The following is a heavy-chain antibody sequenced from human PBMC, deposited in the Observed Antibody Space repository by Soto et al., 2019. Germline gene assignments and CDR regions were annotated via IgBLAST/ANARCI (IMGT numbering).Heavy chain of an antibody. CDR2: IGVSSSYI. V-gene: IGHV3-21*01. J-gene: IGHJ4*02. D-gene: IGHD5-18*01. Sequence: EVQLVESGGGLVKPGESLRLSCAASGFTFSSYNMNWVRLAPGKGLEWVSSIGVSSSYIYYADSVKGRFTISRDNAKNSLYLQMSSLRAEDTAVYYCATLGGYTFGTADFDYWGQGTLVTVSS. CDR3: ATLGGYTFGTADFDY. CDR1: GFTFSSYN.